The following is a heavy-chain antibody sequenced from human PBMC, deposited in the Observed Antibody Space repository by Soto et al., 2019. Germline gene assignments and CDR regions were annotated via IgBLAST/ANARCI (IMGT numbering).Heavy chain of an antibody. D-gene: IGHD2-2*01. CDR1: GYTFTSYG. CDR2: ISAYNGNT. CDR3: ARVLGYCSSCQSYYYYYGMDV. J-gene: IGHJ6*02. Sequence: ASVKVSCKASGYTFTSYGISWARQAPGQGLEWMGWISAYNGNTNYAQKLQGRVTMTTDTSTSTAYMELRSLRSDDTAVYYCARVLGYCSSCQSYYYYYGMDVWGQGTTVTVSS. V-gene: IGHV1-18*04.